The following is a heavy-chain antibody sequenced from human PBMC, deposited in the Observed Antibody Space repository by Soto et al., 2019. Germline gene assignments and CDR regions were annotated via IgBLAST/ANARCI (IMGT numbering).Heavy chain of an antibody. V-gene: IGHV3-30-3*01. Sequence: GGSLRLSCVASGFTFSSYAMHWVRQAPGKGLEWVAVISYDGSNKYYADSVKGRFTISRDNSKNTLYLQMNSLRAEDTAVYYYARDDSVALAARPDYYYGMDVWGQGTTVTVSS. D-gene: IGHD6-6*01. J-gene: IGHJ6*02. CDR2: ISYDGSNK. CDR1: GFTFSSYA. CDR3: ARDDSVALAARPDYYYGMDV.